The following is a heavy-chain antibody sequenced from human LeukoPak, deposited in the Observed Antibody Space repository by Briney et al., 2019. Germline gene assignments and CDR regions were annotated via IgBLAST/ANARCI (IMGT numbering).Heavy chain of an antibody. V-gene: IGHV4-59*01. Sequence: PSETLSLTCTVSGGSISSYYWSWIRQPPGKGLEWIGYIYYSGSTNYNPSLKSRVTISVDTSKNQFSLKLSSVTAADTAVYYCARGRDGYKNTYWGQGTLVTVSS. D-gene: IGHD5-24*01. CDR3: ARGRDGYKNTY. CDR2: IYYSGST. J-gene: IGHJ4*02. CDR1: GGSISSYY.